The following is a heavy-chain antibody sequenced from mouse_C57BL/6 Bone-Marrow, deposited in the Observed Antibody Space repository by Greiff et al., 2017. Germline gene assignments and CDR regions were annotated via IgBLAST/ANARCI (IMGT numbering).Heavy chain of an antibody. Sequence: EVQLQQSVAELVRPGASVKLSCTASGFNIKNTYMHWVKQRPEQGLEWIGMIDPANGTTKYAPKFQGKATITADPSSNTAYLQLSSLTSEDTAIYYCAFYYYGSSYPDWYIDVWGTGTTVTVSS. J-gene: IGHJ1*03. V-gene: IGHV14-3*01. D-gene: IGHD1-1*01. CDR3: AFYYYGSSYPDWYIDV. CDR2: IDPANGTT. CDR1: GFNIKNTY.